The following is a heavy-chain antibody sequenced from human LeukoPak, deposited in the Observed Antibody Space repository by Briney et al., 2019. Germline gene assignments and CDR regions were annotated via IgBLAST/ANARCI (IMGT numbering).Heavy chain of an antibody. Sequence: GGSLRLSCAASGFTFSSYGMHWVRQAPGKGLEWVGRIKSKTDGGTTDYAAPVKGRFTISRDDSKNTLYLQMNSLKTEDTAVYYCTTCQYYYYYYMDVWGKGTTVTVSS. J-gene: IGHJ6*03. V-gene: IGHV3-15*01. CDR2: IKSKTDGGTT. CDR1: GFTFSSYG. CDR3: TTCQYYYYYYMDV.